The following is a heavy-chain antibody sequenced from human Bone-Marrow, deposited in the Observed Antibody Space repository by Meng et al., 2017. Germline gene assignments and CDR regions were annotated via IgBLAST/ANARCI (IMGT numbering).Heavy chain of an antibody. Sequence: GESLKISCAASGFTFSSYGMHWVRQAPGKGLEWVAVIWYDGSNKYYADSVKGRFTISRDNSKNTLYLQMNSLRAEDTAVYYCATGEYCSGGSCYGYYWGQGTLVTVSS. CDR3: ATGEYCSGGSCYGYY. CDR1: GFTFSSYG. V-gene: IGHV3-33*01. CDR2: IWYDGSNK. D-gene: IGHD2-15*01. J-gene: IGHJ4*02.